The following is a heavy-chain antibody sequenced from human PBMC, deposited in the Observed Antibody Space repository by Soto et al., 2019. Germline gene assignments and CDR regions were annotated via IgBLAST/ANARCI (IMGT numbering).Heavy chain of an antibody. D-gene: IGHD4-17*01. Sequence: QVQLVESGGGVVQPGRSLRLSCAASGFNFDSYGMHWVRQAPGKGLEWVAVIWYDGSNEYYADSVKGRFTVSRDNAKNTVYLQMNRLRVEDTAVYYCARELTAVTTPSFDHWGQGAQVIVSS. CDR1: GFNFDSYG. CDR2: IWYDGSNE. CDR3: ARELTAVTTPSFDH. J-gene: IGHJ5*02. V-gene: IGHV3-33*01.